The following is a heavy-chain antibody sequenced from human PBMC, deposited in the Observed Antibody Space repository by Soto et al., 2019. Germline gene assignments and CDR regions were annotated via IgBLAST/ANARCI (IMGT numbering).Heavy chain of an antibody. J-gene: IGHJ5*02. CDR2: ISPYNGNT. V-gene: IGHV1-18*04. D-gene: IGHD3-22*01. CDR3: ARDQNFFDSSGYYDH. Sequence: QIQLVQSAAEVKKPGASVKVSCKTSGYTFVSYGISWVRQAPGQGLEWMGWISPYNGNTNFAQRFRGRVTLTTDTSTDIVSMDLGSLKSDDTAVYYCARDQNFFDSSGYYDHWGQGTLITVSS. CDR1: GYTFVSYG.